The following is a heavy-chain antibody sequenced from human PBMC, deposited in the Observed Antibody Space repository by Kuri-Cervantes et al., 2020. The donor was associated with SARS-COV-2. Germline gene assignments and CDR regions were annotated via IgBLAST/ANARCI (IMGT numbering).Heavy chain of an antibody. CDR1: GFPFSSYS. CDR3: ARGDYDFWSGPRGWFDP. V-gene: IGHV3-74*01. CDR2: INSDGSST. J-gene: IGHJ5*02. D-gene: IGHD3-3*01. Sequence: GGSLRPPGQAPGFPFSSYSMTWVRQAPGKGLEWVPRINSDGSSTSYADSVKGRFTISRDNAKNTLYLQMNSLRAEDTAVYYCARGDYDFWSGPRGWFDPWGQGTLVTVSS.